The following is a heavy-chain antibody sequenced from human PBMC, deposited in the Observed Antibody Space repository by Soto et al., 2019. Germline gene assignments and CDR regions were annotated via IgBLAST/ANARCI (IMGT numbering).Heavy chain of an antibody. D-gene: IGHD5-12*01. CDR2: IYYSGST. V-gene: IGHV4-59*01. CDR1: GGSISSYY. Sequence: SETLSLTCTVSGGSISSYYWSWIRQPPGKGLEWIGYIYYSGSTNYNPSLKSRVTISVDTSKNQFSLKLSSVTAADTAVYYCARGEVATPFDYWGQGTLVTVSS. J-gene: IGHJ4*02. CDR3: ARGEVATPFDY.